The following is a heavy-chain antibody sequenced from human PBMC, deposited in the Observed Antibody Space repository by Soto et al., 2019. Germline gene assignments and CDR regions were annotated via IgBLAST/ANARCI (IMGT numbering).Heavy chain of an antibody. D-gene: IGHD3-10*01. CDR1: GFTFRTYA. V-gene: IGHV3-23*01. CDR3: AKIPTGSGSSKFDY. CDR2: ISGSGSFT. J-gene: IGHJ4*02. Sequence: GGSLRLSCAASGFTFRTYAMNWVRQAPGKGLEWISAISGSGSFTHYADFVRGRLTISRDNSQNQLYLQMNNLRGDDTAMYYCAKIPTGSGSSKFDYWGQGIQVTVSS.